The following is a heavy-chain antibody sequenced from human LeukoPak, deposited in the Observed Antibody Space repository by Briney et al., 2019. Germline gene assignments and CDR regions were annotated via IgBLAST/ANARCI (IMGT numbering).Heavy chain of an antibody. V-gene: IGHV4-4*07. CDR1: GGSISPYY. D-gene: IGHD6-19*01. CDR3: AKYMSSGQ. Sequence: SETLSLTCTVSGGSISPYYWNWIRQPAGKGLEWIGRIYTSGSSSYNPSLKSRVTMSLDTPNNHFSLKLSSVTAADTAVYYCAKYMSSGQWGQGTLVTASS. J-gene: IGHJ4*02. CDR2: IYTSGSS.